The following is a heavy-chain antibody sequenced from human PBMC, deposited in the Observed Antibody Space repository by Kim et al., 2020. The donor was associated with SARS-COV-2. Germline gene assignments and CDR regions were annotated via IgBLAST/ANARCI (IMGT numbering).Heavy chain of an antibody. CDR1: GFTFSSYS. V-gene: IGHV3-48*02. CDR3: ARDEAPDYDYVWGSYRRNRNNWFDP. CDR2: ISSSSSTI. J-gene: IGHJ5*02. Sequence: GGSLRLSCAASGFTFSSYSMNWVRQAPGKGLEWVSYISSSSSTIYYADSVKGRFTISRDNAKNSLYLQMNSLRDEDTAVYYCARDEAPDYDYVWGSYRRNRNNWFDPWGQGTLVTVSS. D-gene: IGHD3-16*02.